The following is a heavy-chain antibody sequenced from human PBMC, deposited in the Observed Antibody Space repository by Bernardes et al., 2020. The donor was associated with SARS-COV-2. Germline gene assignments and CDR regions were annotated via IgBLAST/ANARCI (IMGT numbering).Heavy chain of an antibody. V-gene: IGHV3-30*04. Sequence: GGSLRLSCAVSGFTFSRYAMHWVRQAPGKGLEWVAIISYEGSNKYYADSVKGRFTISRDNSKNTLYLQMNSLRAEDTAVYYCARDPLRGYSYGPYYFDYWGQGTLVTVSS. J-gene: IGHJ4*02. CDR1: GFTFSRYA. CDR2: ISYEGSNK. D-gene: IGHD5-18*01. CDR3: ARDPLRGYSYGPYYFDY.